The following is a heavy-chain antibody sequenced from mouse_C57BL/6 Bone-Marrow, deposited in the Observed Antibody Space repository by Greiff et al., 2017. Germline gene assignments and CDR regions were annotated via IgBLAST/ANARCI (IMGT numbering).Heavy chain of an antibody. Sequence: VQLQQPGAELVKPGASVKLSCKASGYTFTSYWMHWVKQRPGQGLEWIGMIHPNSGSTNYNEKFKSKATLTVDKSSSTAYMQLSSLTSEDSAVYYCARDPYYYGSSYGYWSQGTTLTVSS. J-gene: IGHJ2*01. CDR3: ARDPYYYGSSYGY. CDR2: IHPNSGST. CDR1: GYTFTSYW. D-gene: IGHD1-1*01. V-gene: IGHV1-64*01.